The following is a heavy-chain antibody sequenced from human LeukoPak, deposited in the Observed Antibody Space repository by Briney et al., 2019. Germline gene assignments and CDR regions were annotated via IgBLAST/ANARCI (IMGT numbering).Heavy chain of an antibody. V-gene: IGHV3-23*01. CDR1: GFTFSDYY. CDR3: AKGAASALVDWFDP. J-gene: IGHJ5*02. CDR2: VTGSGGGT. D-gene: IGHD6-25*01. Sequence: GGSLRLSCAASGFTFSDYYMSWIRQAPGKGLEWVSSVTGSGGGTFYADSVKGRFTISRDNSQNTLYLQMNSLGAEDTAVYYCAKGAASALVDWFDPWGQGTLVTVSS.